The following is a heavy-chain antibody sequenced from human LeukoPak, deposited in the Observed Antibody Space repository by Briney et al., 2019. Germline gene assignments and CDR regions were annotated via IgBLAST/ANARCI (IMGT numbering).Heavy chain of an antibody. V-gene: IGHV1-46*01. D-gene: IGHD3-3*01. J-gene: IGHJ4*02. CDR2: INPSGGST. CDR1: GYTFTSYY. Sequence: GASVKVSCKASGYTFTSYYMHWGRQAPGQGLEWMGIINPSGGSTRYAQKFQGRVTMTRDMSTSTVYMELSSLRSEDTAVYYCARAGVLEWLLSFDYWGQGTLVTVSS. CDR3: ARAGVLEWLLSFDY.